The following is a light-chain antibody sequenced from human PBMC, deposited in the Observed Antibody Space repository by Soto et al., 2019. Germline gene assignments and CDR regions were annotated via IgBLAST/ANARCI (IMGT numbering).Light chain of an antibody. CDR1: QGIRSY. V-gene: IGKV1-9*01. CDR2: GAS. Sequence: DIQLTQSPFFLSASVGDRVTITCRASQGIRSYLAWYQQRPGKAPELLIYGASTLRTGVASRFSGSGSGTEFTLTISSLQSEDFAVYCCQQRGHWPRTFGQGTKVEMK. J-gene: IGKJ1*01. CDR3: QQRGHWPRT.